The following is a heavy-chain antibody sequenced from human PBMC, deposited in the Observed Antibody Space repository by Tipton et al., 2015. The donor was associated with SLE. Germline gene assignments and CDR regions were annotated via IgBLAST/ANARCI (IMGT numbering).Heavy chain of an antibody. Sequence: TLSLTCAVSGGSISSSSWWSWVRQPPGKGLEWIGEIYHSGSTNYNPSLKSRVTISVDTSKNQFSLKLSSVTAADTAVYYCARGRDNGSGSPQGYWGQGTLVTVSS. V-gene: IGHV4-4*02. CDR3: ARGRDNGSGSPQGY. J-gene: IGHJ4*02. CDR1: GGSISSSSW. D-gene: IGHD3-10*01. CDR2: IYHSGST.